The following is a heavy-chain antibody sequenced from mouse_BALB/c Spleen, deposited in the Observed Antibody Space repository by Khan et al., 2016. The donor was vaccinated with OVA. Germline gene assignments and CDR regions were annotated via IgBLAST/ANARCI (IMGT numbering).Heavy chain of an antibody. J-gene: IGHJ2*01. Sequence: QVQLQQSGAELAKPGASVKMSCKASGYTFTTYWMHWVKQRPGQGLEWIGYINPTSGYTDYNEKFKDRAPLSADRSSSTAYMQLSSLTSEDSAVYYCTRDRMDYWGQGTTLTVSS. CDR2: INPTSGYT. CDR1: GYTFTTYW. V-gene: IGHV1-7*01. CDR3: TRDRMDY.